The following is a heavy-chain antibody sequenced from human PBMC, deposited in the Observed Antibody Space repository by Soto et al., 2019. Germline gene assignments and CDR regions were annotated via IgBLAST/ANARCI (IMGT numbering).Heavy chain of an antibody. J-gene: IGHJ5*02. CDR2: LNTGNGDT. D-gene: IGHD2-21*01. CDR1: GYTFTAYA. V-gene: IGHV1-3*04. Sequence: QVQLVQSGAEVKKPGASVKVSCKASGYTFTAYAIHWVRQAPGQGLEWMGWLNTGNGDTRYSQKLQGRLTISRDTSASTAYMELSSLTSEDTAVYYCTRDEVVGTAWGQGTLVTVSS. CDR3: TRDEVVGTA.